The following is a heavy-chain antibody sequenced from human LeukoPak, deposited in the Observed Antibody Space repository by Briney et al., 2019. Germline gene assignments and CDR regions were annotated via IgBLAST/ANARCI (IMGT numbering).Heavy chain of an antibody. CDR3: ARVPGPNWFDP. V-gene: IGHV4-38-2*02. Sequence: SETLSLTCTVSGYSISSGYYWGWIRQPPGKGLEWIGSMYHTGGTYYSPSLKSRVTISVDTSKNQLSLKLSSVTAADTAVYYCARVPGPNWFDPWGQGTLVTVSS. CDR1: GYSISSGYY. J-gene: IGHJ5*02. CDR2: MYHTGGT.